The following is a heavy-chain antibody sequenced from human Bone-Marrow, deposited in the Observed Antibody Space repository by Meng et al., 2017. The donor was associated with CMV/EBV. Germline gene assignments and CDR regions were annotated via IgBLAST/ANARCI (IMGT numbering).Heavy chain of an antibody. CDR1: GFTFSSYS. D-gene: IGHD2-15*01. Sequence: GGSLRLSCAASGFTFSSYSMNWVRQAPGKGLEWVSSISSSSSYIYYADSVKGRFTISRDNAKNPLYLQMNSLRAEDTAVYYCARSGSGGGAFDIWGQGTMVTVSS. V-gene: IGHV3-21*01. CDR3: ARSGSGGGAFDI. J-gene: IGHJ3*02. CDR2: ISSSSSYI.